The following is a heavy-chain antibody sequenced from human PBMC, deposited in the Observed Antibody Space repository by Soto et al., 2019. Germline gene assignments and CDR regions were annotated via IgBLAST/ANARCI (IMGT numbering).Heavy chain of an antibody. D-gene: IGHD3-10*01. J-gene: IGHJ5*02. CDR2: IIPMYGPA. CDR1: GGTFSSYA. V-gene: IGHV1-69*01. CDR3: ARVTSMVRGVIDNWFDP. Sequence: QVPLVHPGAEVKKPGSSVTVSCKASGGTFSSYAIHWVRQAPGQGLEWMGGIIPMYGPAKYAQRFQGRVTITADESTTTVYMELTSLTSQDTAVYYCARVTSMVRGVIDNWFDPWGHGTLVTVSS.